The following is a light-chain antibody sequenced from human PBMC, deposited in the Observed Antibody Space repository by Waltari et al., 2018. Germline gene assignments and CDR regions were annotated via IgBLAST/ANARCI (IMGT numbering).Light chain of an antibody. Sequence: EIVLTQSPGTLSLSAGERATLSCRASQSVSRALAWYQQNPGQAPRLLIYGASNRATGIPYRFSGSGSGTDFSLIISRLEPEDFAVYYCQHYVSLPVTFGQGTKVEIK. CDR3: QHYVSLPVT. J-gene: IGKJ1*01. V-gene: IGKV3-20*01. CDR1: QSVSRA. CDR2: GAS.